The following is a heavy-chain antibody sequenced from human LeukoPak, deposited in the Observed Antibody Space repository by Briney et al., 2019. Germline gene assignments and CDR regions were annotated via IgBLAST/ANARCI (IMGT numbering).Heavy chain of an antibody. V-gene: IGHV4-39*07. J-gene: IGHJ5*02. CDR3: ARGTYYQYNWFDP. D-gene: IGHD3-22*01. CDR1: GGSISSSSYY. Sequence: SETLSLTCTVSGGSISSSSYYWGWIRQPPGKGLEWIGSIYYSGSTNYNPSLKSRVTISVDTSKNQFSLKLSSVTAADTAVYYCARGTYYQYNWFDPWGQGTLVTVSS. CDR2: IYYSGST.